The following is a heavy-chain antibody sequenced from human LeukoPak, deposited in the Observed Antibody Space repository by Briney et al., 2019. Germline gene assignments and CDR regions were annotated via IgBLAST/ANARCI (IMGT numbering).Heavy chain of an antibody. D-gene: IGHD3-22*01. Sequence: TGGSLRLSCAASGFTFSSYWMSWVCQAPGKGLEWVSSISSSSSYIYYADSVKGRFTISRDNSKNTLYLQMNSLRAEDTAVYYCARDYYMARWGYYMDVWGKGTTVTVSS. CDR3: ARDYYMARWGYYMDV. V-gene: IGHV3-21*01. J-gene: IGHJ6*03. CDR2: ISSSSSYI. CDR1: GFTFSSYW.